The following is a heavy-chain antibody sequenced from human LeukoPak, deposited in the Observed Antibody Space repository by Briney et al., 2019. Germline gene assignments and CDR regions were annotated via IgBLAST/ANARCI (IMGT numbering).Heavy chain of an antibody. Sequence: GASVTVSCKASGYTYTGYYMHWVRQAPGQGLAWMGWINPNSGGTNYAQKFQGRFTMTRDTSISTAYMELSRLRSDDTAVYYCARAGSVTMVRGVTVDAFDIWGQGTMVTVSS. CDR3: ARAGSVTMVRGVTVDAFDI. CDR2: INPNSGGT. J-gene: IGHJ3*02. CDR1: GYTYTGYY. V-gene: IGHV1-2*02. D-gene: IGHD3-10*01.